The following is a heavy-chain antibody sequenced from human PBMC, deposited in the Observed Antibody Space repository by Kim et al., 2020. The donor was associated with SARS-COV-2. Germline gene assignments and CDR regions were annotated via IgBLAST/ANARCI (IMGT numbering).Heavy chain of an antibody. V-gene: IGHV3-30*05. CDR3: ARELTTAYYYSYGMDV. Sequence: SVKGRFTSARDNSKNTLYLQMNSLRAEGTAVYYCARELTTAYYYSYGMDVWGQGTTVTVSS. D-gene: IGHD4-4*01. J-gene: IGHJ6*02.